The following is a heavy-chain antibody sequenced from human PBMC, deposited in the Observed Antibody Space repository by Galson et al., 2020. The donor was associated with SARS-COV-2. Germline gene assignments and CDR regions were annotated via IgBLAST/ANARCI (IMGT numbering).Heavy chain of an antibody. D-gene: IGHD2-21*01. J-gene: IGHJ4*02. V-gene: IGHV1-46*04. CDR2: INPSGDIT. CDR1: GYTFISFY. CDR3: AREWGDINSSVFDY. Sequence: ASVKVSCKASGYTFISFYIHWVRQAPGQGLEWMGVINPSGDITSYAQKLWGRVTVTRDMSTQTVYMELSSLTSEDTADYYCAREWGDINSSVFDYWGQGSLVFVSS.